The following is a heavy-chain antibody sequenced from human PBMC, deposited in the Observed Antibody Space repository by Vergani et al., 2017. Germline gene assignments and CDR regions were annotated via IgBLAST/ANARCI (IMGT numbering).Heavy chain of an antibody. J-gene: IGHJ5*01. CDR3: VRARCSGPCFMSNWFDS. Sequence: EVQLVESGGGLIHPGGSLRLSCEGSGFSFSGYWMHWVRQSPEKGLVWVSRIKSDGRITNYADSLKGRFTISRDNAKNTLYLEMNSLRGDDTAIFYCVRARCSGPCFMSNWFDSWGQGTLVTVSS. CDR2: IKSDGRIT. CDR1: GFSFSGYW. V-gene: IGHV3-74*01. D-gene: IGHD5-12*01.